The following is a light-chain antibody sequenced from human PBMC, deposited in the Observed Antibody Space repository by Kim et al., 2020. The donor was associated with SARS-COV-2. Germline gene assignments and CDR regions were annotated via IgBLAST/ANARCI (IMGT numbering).Light chain of an antibody. Sequence: QSVLTQPPSASGSPGQSVTISCTGTSSDVGGYQYVSWYQQHPGKVPKLLIYEVSKRPSGVPDRFSGSKSGSTASLTVSGLQAEDEADYYCSSYTASSKVLFGGGTQLTVL. CDR3: SSYTASSKVL. V-gene: IGLV2-8*01. CDR1: SSDVGGYQY. CDR2: EVS. J-gene: IGLJ3*02.